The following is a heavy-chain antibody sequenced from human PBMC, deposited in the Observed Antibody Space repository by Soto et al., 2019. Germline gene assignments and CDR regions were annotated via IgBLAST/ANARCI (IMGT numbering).Heavy chain of an antibody. CDR3: ARQYRSGSYYYYYGMDV. J-gene: IGHJ6*02. Sequence: LGESLTISCKGSGYSFTSYWIGWVRQMPGKGLEWMGIIYPGDSDTRYSPSFQGQVTISADKSISTAYLQWSSLKASDTAMYYCARQYRSGSYYYYYGMDVWGQGTKVTVSS. CDR2: IYPGDSDT. D-gene: IGHD1-26*01. V-gene: IGHV5-51*01. CDR1: GYSFTSYW.